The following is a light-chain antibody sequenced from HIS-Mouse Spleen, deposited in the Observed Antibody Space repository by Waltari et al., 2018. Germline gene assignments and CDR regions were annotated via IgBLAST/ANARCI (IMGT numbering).Light chain of an antibody. CDR2: GAS. CDR1: QSFSSSY. Sequence: ELVLTQSPGTLSLSPGESATLSRRASQSFSSSYLAWYQQKPGQAPRLLIYGASSRATGIPDRFSGSGSGTDFTLTISRLEPEDFAVYYCQQYGSSPRTFGQGTKVEIK. V-gene: IGKV3-20*01. J-gene: IGKJ1*01. CDR3: QQYGSSPRT.